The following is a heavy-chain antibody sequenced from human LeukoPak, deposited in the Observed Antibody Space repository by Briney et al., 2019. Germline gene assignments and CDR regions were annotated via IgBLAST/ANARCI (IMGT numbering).Heavy chain of an antibody. J-gene: IGHJ4*02. D-gene: IGHD3-22*01. CDR3: ARDARYYYDSSGYYGY. CDR1: GGTFSSYT. Sequence: ASVKVSCKASGGTFSSYTISWVRQAPGQGLEWMGRIIPILGIANYAQKFQGRVTITADKSTSTAYMELSSLRSEDTAVYYCARDARYYYDSSGYYGYWGQGTLVTVSS. V-gene: IGHV1-69*04. CDR2: IIPILGIA.